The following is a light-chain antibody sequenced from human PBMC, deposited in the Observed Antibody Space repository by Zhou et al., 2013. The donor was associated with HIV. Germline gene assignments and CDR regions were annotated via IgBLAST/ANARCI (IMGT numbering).Light chain of an antibody. CDR1: QSISSW. Sequence: DIQMTQSPSTLSASVGDRVTITCRASQSISSWLAWYQKKPGKAPKLLIYKASTLQSGVPSRFSGSGSGTEFTLTISSLQADDFASYYCQEYNSLMYTFGQGTKLEI. V-gene: IGKV1-5*03. J-gene: IGKJ2*01. CDR3: QEYNSLMYT. CDR2: KAS.